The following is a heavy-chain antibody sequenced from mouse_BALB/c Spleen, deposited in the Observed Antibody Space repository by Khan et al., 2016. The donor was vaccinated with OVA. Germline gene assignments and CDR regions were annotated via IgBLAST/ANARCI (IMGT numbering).Heavy chain of an antibody. D-gene: IGHD3-3*01. CDR1: GYTFTNYG. CDR3: ARGGRGAMDY. CDR2: IYTYTGES. J-gene: IGHJ4*01. V-gene: IGHV9-3-1*01. Sequence: QIQLVQSGPDLKKPGETVKISCKASGYTFTNYGINWVKQAPGKGLKWIGWIYTYTGESKYADDFKGRFAFSLDNSASTAYLQINNLKNEDTATXYCARGGRGAMDYWGQGTSVTVSS.